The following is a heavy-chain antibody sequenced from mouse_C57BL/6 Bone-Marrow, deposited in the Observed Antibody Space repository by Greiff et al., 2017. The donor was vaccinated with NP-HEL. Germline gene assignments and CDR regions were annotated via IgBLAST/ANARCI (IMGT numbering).Heavy chain of an antibody. CDR1: GYAFSSSW. D-gene: IGHD2-4*01. J-gene: IGHJ2*01. CDR2: IYPGDGDT. Sequence: VMLVESGPELVKPGASVKISCKASGYAFSSSWMNWVKQRPGKGLEWIGRIYPGDGDTNYNGKFKGKATLTADKSSSTAYMQLSSLTSEDSAVYFCARRDYGDYFDYWGQGTTLTVSS. CDR3: ARRDYGDYFDY. V-gene: IGHV1-82*01.